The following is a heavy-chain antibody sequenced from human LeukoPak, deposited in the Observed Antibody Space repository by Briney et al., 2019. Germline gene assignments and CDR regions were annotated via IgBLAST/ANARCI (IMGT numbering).Heavy chain of an antibody. CDR3: ARVVTANYYDSSGYSNWFDP. Sequence: SETLSLTCTVSGGSISSYYWSWIRQPPGKGLEWFGYIYYSGSTNYNPSLKSRVTISVDTSKNQFSLKLSSVTAADTAVYYCARVVTANYYDSSGYSNWFDPWGQGTLVTVSS. D-gene: IGHD3-22*01. CDR2: IYYSGST. CDR1: GGSISSYY. V-gene: IGHV4-59*01. J-gene: IGHJ5*02.